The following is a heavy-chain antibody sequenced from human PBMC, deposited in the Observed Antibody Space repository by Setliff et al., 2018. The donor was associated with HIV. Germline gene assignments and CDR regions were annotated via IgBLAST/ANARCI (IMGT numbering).Heavy chain of an antibody. J-gene: IGHJ4*02. CDR2: IFSSGRT. Sequence: SETLSLTCTVSGDSISSYSWNWIRQSPGGGLEWIGFIFSSGRTKYNPSLQSRVTISVDTSKNQFSLKLSSVTAADTAVYYCASYRKAERWLQLGGNFDYWGQGTLVTV. CDR1: GDSISSYS. V-gene: IGHV4-4*08. D-gene: IGHD5-12*01. CDR3: ASYRKAERWLQLGGNFDY.